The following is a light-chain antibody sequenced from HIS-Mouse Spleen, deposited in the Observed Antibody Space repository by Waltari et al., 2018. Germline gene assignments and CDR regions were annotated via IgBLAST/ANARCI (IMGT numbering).Light chain of an antibody. CDR3: SSYTSSSTLV. Sequence: QSALTQPASVSGSPGQSITISCTGTSRHGGGYNYVSWYQQHPGKAPKLMIYDVSNRPSGVSNRFSGSKSGNTASLTISGLQAEDEADYYCSSYTSSSTLVFGGGTKLTVL. J-gene: IGLJ2*01. CDR2: DVS. CDR1: SRHGGGYNY. V-gene: IGLV2-14*03.